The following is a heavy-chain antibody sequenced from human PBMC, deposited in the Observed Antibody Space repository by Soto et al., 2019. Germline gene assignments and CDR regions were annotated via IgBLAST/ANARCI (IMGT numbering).Heavy chain of an antibody. D-gene: IGHD2-15*01. CDR1: GHTFTSYG. CDR2: ISGYNGDR. Sequence: QVQLVQSGAEVEKPGASVKVSCKASGHTFTSYGISWVRQAPGQGLEWMGWISGYNGDRNYAQKLRGRVTMTKDTSTSTAYMELRSLRSDDTAVYYCARDPEGVAEPFDYWGQGTLVTVSS. V-gene: IGHV1-18*01. J-gene: IGHJ4*02. CDR3: ARDPEGVAEPFDY.